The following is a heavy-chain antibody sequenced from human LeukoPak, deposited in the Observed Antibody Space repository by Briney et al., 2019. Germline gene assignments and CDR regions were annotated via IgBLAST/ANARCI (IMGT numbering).Heavy chain of an antibody. CDR3: ARHPSPLRYSDY. CDR2: IYYSGNT. CDR1: GGCISSSSYY. Sequence: SETLSLTCTVSGGCISSSSYYWGWIRQPPGKGLEWIGSIYYSGNTYYNPSLKSRVTISVDTSKNQFSLKLSSVTAADTAMYYCARHPSPLRYSDYWGQGTLVTVSS. J-gene: IGHJ4*02. D-gene: IGHD2-15*01. V-gene: IGHV4-39*01.